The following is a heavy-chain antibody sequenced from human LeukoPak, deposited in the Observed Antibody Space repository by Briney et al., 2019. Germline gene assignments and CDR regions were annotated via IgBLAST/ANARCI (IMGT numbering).Heavy chain of an antibody. CDR1: GYTFTSYY. Sequence: GASVKVSCKASGYTFTSYYMHWVRQAPGQGLEWMGIINPSGGSTSYAQKFQGRVTMTRDTSTCTVYMELSSLRSEDTAVYYCARVINYYDSSGNAFDIWGQGTMVTVSS. CDR2: INPSGGST. CDR3: ARVINYYDSSGNAFDI. D-gene: IGHD3-22*01. V-gene: IGHV1-46*03. J-gene: IGHJ3*02.